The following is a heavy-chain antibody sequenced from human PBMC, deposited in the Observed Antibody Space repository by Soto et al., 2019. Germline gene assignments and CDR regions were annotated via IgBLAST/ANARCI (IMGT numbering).Heavy chain of an antibody. V-gene: IGHV1-69*01. CDR1: GGTFNSYP. CDR3: SSLKLMYGVYYGRDV. CDR2: IIPILGTA. D-gene: IGHD4-17*01. Sequence: QVQLVQSGAEVKKPGSSVKVSCKASGGTFNSYPISWVRQAPGQGLEWMGGIIPILGTANYAQKFQGRVTITADESTSRAYMELSSLRSEDTALYYCSSLKLMYGVYYGRDVWGQGSTVIFSS. J-gene: IGHJ6*02.